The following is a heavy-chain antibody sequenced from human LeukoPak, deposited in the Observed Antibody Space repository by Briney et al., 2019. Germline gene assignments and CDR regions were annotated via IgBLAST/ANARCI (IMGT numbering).Heavy chain of an antibody. V-gene: IGHV4-39*01. Sequence: SETLSLTCTVSGGSISSNNYYWGWIRQPPGKGLEWIGSIYYSGSTYYNSSLKSRVTISVDASKNQFSLKLSSVTAADTAVYYCARGGDSSGYYYEYFDSWGQGTLVTVSS. D-gene: IGHD3-22*01. CDR3: ARGGDSSGYYYEYFDS. J-gene: IGHJ4*02. CDR1: GGSISSNNYY. CDR2: IYYSGST.